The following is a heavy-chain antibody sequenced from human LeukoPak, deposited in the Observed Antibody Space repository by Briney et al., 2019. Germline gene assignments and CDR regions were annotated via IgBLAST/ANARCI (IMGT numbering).Heavy chain of an antibody. CDR1: GYSISSGYY. CDR3: ARVRVATQGAIDY. V-gene: IGHV4-38-2*02. J-gene: IGHJ4*02. CDR2: IYHSGST. Sequence: SETLSLTCTVSGYSISSGYYWGWIRQPPGKGLEWIGSIYHSGSTYYNPSLKSRVTISVDTSKNQFSLKLSSVTAADTAVYYCARVRVATQGAIDYWGQGTLVTVSS. D-gene: IGHD3-3*01.